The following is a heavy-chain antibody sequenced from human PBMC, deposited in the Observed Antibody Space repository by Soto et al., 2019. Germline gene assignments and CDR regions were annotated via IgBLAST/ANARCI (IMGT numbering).Heavy chain of an antibody. CDR3: AKAVGNGREWPNEY. D-gene: IGHD2-15*01. V-gene: IGHV3-23*01. J-gene: IGHJ4*02. Sequence: VGSLRLSCASSGFTFSSYAMSWVRQAPGKGLEWVSAISGSGGSTYYADSVKGRFTISRDNSKNTLYLQMNSLRAEDTAVYYCAKAVGNGREWPNEYLGQGTLHIVSS. CDR1: GFTFSSYA. CDR2: ISGSGGST.